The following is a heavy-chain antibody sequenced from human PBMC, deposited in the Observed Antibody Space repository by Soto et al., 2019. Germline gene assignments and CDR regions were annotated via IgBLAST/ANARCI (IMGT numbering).Heavy chain of an antibody. J-gene: IGHJ3*01. Sequence: SVKVSCKTSGFAFSNSAVQWVRQARGQRLEWMGWIVVGSGNTRYAQNLHERVTITRDTTTGTAYMQLSSLTSEDTAVYYCAAELYSGGSCCSFDFWGQGTTVTVSS. CDR1: GFAFSNSA. CDR3: AAELYSGGSCCSFDF. CDR2: IVVGSGNT. V-gene: IGHV1-58*01. D-gene: IGHD2-15*01.